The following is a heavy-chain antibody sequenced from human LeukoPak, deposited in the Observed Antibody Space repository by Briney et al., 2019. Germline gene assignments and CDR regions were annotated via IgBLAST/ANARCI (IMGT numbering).Heavy chain of an antibody. D-gene: IGHD3-22*01. CDR1: GFTFSSFG. CDR3: ARDRHGITMIVVVITGISY. V-gene: IGHV3-30*02. CDR2: IRYDGSSK. Sequence: GGSLRLSCAASGFTFSSFGIHWVRQAPGKGLEWVAFIRYDGSSKYYADSVKGRFTISRDNSKNTLYLQMNSLRAEDTAVYYCARDRHGITMIVVVITGISYWGQGTLVTVSS. J-gene: IGHJ4*02.